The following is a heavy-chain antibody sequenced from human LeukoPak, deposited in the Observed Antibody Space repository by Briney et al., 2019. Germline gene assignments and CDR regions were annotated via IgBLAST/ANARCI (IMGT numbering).Heavy chain of an antibody. CDR1: AYTFTSYN. J-gene: IGHJ5*02. CDR2: MNPNSGNT. Sequence: ASVKVSCKASAYTFTSYNINWVRQATGQGLEWMGWMNPNSGNTGYAQKFQGRVTMTRNTSITTAYMELSSLTSEDTAVYYCARDGSGSYYDRGWFDPWGQGTLVTVSS. V-gene: IGHV1-8*01. CDR3: ARDGSGSYYDRGWFDP. D-gene: IGHD3-10*01.